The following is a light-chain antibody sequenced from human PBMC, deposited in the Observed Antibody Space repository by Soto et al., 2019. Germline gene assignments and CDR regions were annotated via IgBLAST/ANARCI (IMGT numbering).Light chain of an antibody. CDR1: QSVLYSSNNKNY. V-gene: IGKV4-1*01. Sequence: DIVMTQSPDSLAVSLGERATINCKSSQSVLYSSNNKNYLAWYQQKPGQPPKLPIYWASTRESGVPDRFSGSGSGTDFTLTISRLQAEDVAVYYCQQYSNTPLGFGPGTKVDIK. CDR3: QQYSNTPLG. CDR2: WAS. J-gene: IGKJ3*01.